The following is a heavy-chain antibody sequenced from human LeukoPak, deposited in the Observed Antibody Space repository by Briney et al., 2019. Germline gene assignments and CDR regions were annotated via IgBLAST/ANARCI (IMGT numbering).Heavy chain of an antibody. CDR2: ISSSSSYI. CDR1: GFTFSSYS. CDR3: ARVRMVRVPDAFDI. Sequence: GGSLRLSCAASGFTFSSYSMNWVRQAPGKGLEWVSSISSSSSYIYYADSVKRRFTISRDNAKNSLYLQMNSLRAEDTAVYYCARVRMVRVPDAFDIWGQGKMVTVSS. V-gene: IGHV3-21*01. J-gene: IGHJ3*02. D-gene: IGHD3-10*01.